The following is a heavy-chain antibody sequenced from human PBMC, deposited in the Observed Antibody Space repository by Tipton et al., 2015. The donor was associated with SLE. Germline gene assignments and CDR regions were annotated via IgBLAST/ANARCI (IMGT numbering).Heavy chain of an antibody. CDR2: INHSGST. Sequence: TLSLTCAVYGGSFSGYYWSWIRQPPGKGLEWIGEINHSGSTNYNPSLKSRVTISVDTSKNQFSLKLSSVTAADTAVYYCARLYSSGWSDAFDIWGQGTMVTVYS. D-gene: IGHD6-19*01. CDR1: GGSFSGYY. CDR3: ARLYSSGWSDAFDI. J-gene: IGHJ3*02. V-gene: IGHV4-34*01.